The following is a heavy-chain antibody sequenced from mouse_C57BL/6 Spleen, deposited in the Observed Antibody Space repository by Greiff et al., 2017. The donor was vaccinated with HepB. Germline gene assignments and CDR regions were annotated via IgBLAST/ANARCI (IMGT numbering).Heavy chain of an antibody. V-gene: IGHV2-2*01. CDR1: GFSLTSYG. CDR2: IWSGGST. Sequence: VKVEESGPGLVQPSQSLSITCTVSGFSLTSYGVHWVRQSPGKGLEWLGVIWSGGSTDYNAAFISRLSISKDNSKSQVFFKMNSLQADDTAIYYCARKDYDYLYYAMDYWGQGTSVTVSS. CDR3: ARKDYDYLYYAMDY. D-gene: IGHD2-4*01. J-gene: IGHJ4*01.